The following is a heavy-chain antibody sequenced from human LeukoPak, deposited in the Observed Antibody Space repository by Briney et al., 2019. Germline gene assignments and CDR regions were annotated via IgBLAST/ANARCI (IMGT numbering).Heavy chain of an antibody. Sequence: SETLSLTCTVSGGSISSSSYYWGWIRQPPGKGLEWIGSIYYSGSTYYNPSLKSRVTISVDTSKNQFSLKLSSVTAADTAVYYCARVRFLEWSSEDYYYYYYMDVWAKGPRSPSP. V-gene: IGHV4-39*07. CDR1: GGSISSSSYY. CDR2: IYYSGST. J-gene: IGHJ6*03. D-gene: IGHD3-3*01. CDR3: ARVRFLEWSSEDYYYYYYMDV.